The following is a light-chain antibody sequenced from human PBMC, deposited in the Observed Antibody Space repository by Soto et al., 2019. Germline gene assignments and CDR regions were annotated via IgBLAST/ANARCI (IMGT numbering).Light chain of an antibody. Sequence: QSALTQPRSVSGSPGQSVTISCTGPSNDVGGYNDVSWYQYYPGKAPKVMSYDVSKRPSGVPDRFSGSKSGNTASLTISGLHADDEADYHCCSYSGTYTWVVGGGTQLTV. CDR2: DVS. CDR1: SNDVGGYND. J-gene: IGLJ2*01. CDR3: CSYSGTYTWV. V-gene: IGLV2-11*01.